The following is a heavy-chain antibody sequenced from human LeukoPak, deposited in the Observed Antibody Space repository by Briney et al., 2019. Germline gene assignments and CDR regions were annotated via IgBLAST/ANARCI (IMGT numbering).Heavy chain of an antibody. Sequence: PSETLSLTCSVSSDSISSYYWGWIRQSPGKGLEWIGYVHYSGGTYYNPSLKGRVTMSLDTSKSQFSLKLTSVTAADTAVYYCARGSYQLLVHFDYWGQGTLVTVSS. CDR2: VHYSGGT. J-gene: IGHJ4*02. CDR3: ARGSYQLLVHFDY. CDR1: SDSISSYY. V-gene: IGHV4-59*01. D-gene: IGHD2-2*01.